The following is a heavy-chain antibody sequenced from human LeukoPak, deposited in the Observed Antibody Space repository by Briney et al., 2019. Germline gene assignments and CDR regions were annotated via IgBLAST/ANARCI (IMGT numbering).Heavy chain of an antibody. Sequence: GSLRLSCAASGFTFSSYSMNWVRQAPGKGLEWVSYISTSNSTMYYAASVKGRFTISRDNAKNSLFLQMNSLRAEDTAVYYCARLRHLDYWGQGTLVTVSS. J-gene: IGHJ4*02. D-gene: IGHD4-17*01. CDR1: GFTFSSYS. CDR2: ISTSNSTM. V-gene: IGHV3-48*01. CDR3: ARLRHLDY.